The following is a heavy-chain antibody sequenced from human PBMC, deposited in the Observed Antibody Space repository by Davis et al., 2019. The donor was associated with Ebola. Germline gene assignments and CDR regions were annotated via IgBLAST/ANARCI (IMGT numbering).Heavy chain of an antibody. D-gene: IGHD2-15*01. V-gene: IGHV4-31*03. CDR2: IYYSGNT. Sequence: SETLSLTCTVSGGSIRSGGYYWSWIRQHPGKGLEWIGYIYYSGNTFYNPSLKSRVTISVDTSKNQFSLKLSSVTASDTTVYYCARDHHCSGGSCYLRGAFDIWGQGTMVTVSS. J-gene: IGHJ3*02. CDR3: ARDHHCSGGSCYLRGAFDI. CDR1: GGSIRSGGYY.